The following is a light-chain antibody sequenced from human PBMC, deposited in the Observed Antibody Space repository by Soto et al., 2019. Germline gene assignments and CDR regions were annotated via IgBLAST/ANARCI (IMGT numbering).Light chain of an antibody. CDR1: QSVSSN. Sequence: EIVMTQSPATLPVSPGERATLSCRASQSVSSNLAWYQQKPGQAPRLLMYHVSTRATGIPARFSGSGSGTEFTLTISSLQSEDFAVYYCQQYDNWPRGGLTFGGGTKVEIK. J-gene: IGKJ4*01. V-gene: IGKV3-15*01. CDR3: QQYDNWPRGGLT. CDR2: HVS.